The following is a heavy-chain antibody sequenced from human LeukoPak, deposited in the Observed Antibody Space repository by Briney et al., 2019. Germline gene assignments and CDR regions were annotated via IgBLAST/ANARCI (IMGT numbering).Heavy chain of an antibody. CDR3: AKTNLGYCSSTSCYGNDY. J-gene: IGHJ4*02. CDR2: ISYDGSNK. D-gene: IGHD2-2*01. CDR1: GFTFSSYG. V-gene: IGHV3-30*18. Sequence: PGGSLRLSCAASGFTFSSYGMHWVRQASGKGLEWVAVISYDGSNKYYADSVKGRFTISRDNSKNTLYLQMNSLRAEDTAVYYCAKTNLGYCSSTSCYGNDYWGQGTLVTVSS.